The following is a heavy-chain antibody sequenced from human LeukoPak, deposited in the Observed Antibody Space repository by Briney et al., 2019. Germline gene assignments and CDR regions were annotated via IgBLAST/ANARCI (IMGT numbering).Heavy chain of an antibody. CDR2: IKSKTDGGTI. V-gene: IGHV3-15*01. Sequence: PGGSLRLSCAASGLTFSNAWMSWVRQAPGKGLEGVGRIKSKTDGGTIEYAAPVKGRFTISRDDAKNTLFLQINSLKTEDTAVYYCITNGGSSWRGYWGQGTLVTVSS. D-gene: IGHD1-26*01. CDR3: ITNGGSSWRGY. CDR1: GLTFSNAW. J-gene: IGHJ4*02.